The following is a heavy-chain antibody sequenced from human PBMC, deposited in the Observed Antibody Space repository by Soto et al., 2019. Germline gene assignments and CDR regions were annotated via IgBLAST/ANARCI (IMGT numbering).Heavy chain of an antibody. V-gene: IGHV3-23*01. D-gene: IGHD2-2*01. CDR2: ISGSGGST. CDR3: AKDLREYQLLWNPARFDP. Sequence: GGSLRLSCAASGFTFSSYAMSWVRQAPGKGLEWVSAISGSGGSTYYADSVKGRFTISRDNSKNTLYLQMNSLRAEDTAVYYCAKDLREYQLLWNPARFDPWGQGTLVTVSS. J-gene: IGHJ5*02. CDR1: GFTFSSYA.